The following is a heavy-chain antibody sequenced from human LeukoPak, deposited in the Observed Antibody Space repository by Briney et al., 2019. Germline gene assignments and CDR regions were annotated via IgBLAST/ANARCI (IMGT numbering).Heavy chain of an antibody. J-gene: IGHJ4*02. D-gene: IGHD4-17*01. V-gene: IGHV1-69*05. Sequence: SVKVSCKASGGTFSRYAISWVRQAPGQGLEWMGGIIPIFGTANYAQKFQGRVTITTDESTSTAYMELSSLRSEDTAVYYCARNDYGDYALFGRGQGTLVTVSS. CDR2: IIPIFGTA. CDR1: GGTFSRYA. CDR3: ARNDYGDYALFG.